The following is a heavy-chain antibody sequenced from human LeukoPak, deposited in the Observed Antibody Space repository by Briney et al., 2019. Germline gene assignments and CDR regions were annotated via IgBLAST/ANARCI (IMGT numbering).Heavy chain of an antibody. CDR3: ARGFAGVVIISAGPPDY. CDR1: GFTFSSYE. V-gene: IGHV3-48*03. D-gene: IGHD3-3*01. J-gene: IGHJ4*02. Sequence: GGSLRLSCAASGFTFSSYEMNWVRQAPGKGLEWVSYISSSGSTIYYAGSVKGRFTISRDNAKNSLYLQMNSLRAEDTAVYYCARGFAGVVIISAGPPDYWGQGTLVTVSS. CDR2: ISSSGSTI.